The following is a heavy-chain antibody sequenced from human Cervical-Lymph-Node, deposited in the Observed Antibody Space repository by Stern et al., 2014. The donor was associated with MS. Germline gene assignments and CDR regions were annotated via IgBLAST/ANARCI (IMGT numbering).Heavy chain of an antibody. CDR1: GFTFSDYY. Sequence: VQLVESGGGLVKPGGSLRLSCAASGFTFSDYYMSWIRQAPGKGLEWISYISSGSRTIYYADSVKGRFTISRDNAKNSLYLQMSSLRAEDTAVYYCARIDTINLWSFDYWGQGTLVAVSS. V-gene: IGHV3-11*01. J-gene: IGHJ4*02. CDR2: ISSGSRTI. CDR3: ARIDTINLWSFDY. D-gene: IGHD3-10*01.